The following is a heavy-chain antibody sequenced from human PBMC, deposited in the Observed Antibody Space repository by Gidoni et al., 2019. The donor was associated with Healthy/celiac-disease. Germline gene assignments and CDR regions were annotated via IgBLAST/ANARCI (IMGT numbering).Heavy chain of an antibody. Sequence: EVQLLESGGGLVQPGGSLRLSCAASGFTFSSYAMSWVRQAPGKGLEWVSAIRGSGGSTYYADSVKGRFTISRDNSKNTLYLQMNSLRAEDTAVYYCAKDRRIAVAGTDYWGQGTLVTVSS. CDR2: IRGSGGST. CDR1: GFTFSSYA. J-gene: IGHJ4*02. CDR3: AKDRRIAVAGTDY. V-gene: IGHV3-23*01. D-gene: IGHD6-19*01.